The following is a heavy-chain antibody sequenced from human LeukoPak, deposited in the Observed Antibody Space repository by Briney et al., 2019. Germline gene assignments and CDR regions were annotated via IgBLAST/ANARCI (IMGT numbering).Heavy chain of an antibody. Sequence: GGSLRPSCAASGFTFSSYGMHWVRQAPGKGLEWVAFIRYDGSNKYYADSVKGRFTISRDNSKNTLYLQMNSLRAEDTAVYYCAKDRRKGYSSGWYFDYWGQGTLVTVSS. V-gene: IGHV3-30*02. D-gene: IGHD6-19*01. CDR1: GFTFSSYG. J-gene: IGHJ4*02. CDR3: AKDRRKGYSSGWYFDY. CDR2: IRYDGSNK.